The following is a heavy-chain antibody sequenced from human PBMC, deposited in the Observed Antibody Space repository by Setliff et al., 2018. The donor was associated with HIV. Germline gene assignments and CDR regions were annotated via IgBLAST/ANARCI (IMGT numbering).Heavy chain of an antibody. V-gene: IGHV4-39*01. Sequence: TSETLSLTCTVSGGSISSSSYYWGWIRQPPGKGLEWIGSIYYSGSTYYNPSLKSRVTISVDTSKNQFSLKLSSVTAADTAVYYCARGQGCGGGCHYAFEMWGQGTMVTVSS. CDR3: ARGQGCGGGCHYAFEM. D-gene: IGHD2-21*02. CDR2: IYYSGST. J-gene: IGHJ3*02. CDR1: GGSISSSSYY.